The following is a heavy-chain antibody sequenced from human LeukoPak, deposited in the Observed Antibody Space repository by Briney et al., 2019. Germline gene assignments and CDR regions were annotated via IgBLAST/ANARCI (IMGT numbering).Heavy chain of an antibody. J-gene: IGHJ5*02. CDR2: IYYNGST. Sequence: SGTLSLTSTEPGGSISGNSWCCICQTPGEGLWCVGYIYYNGSTNHIPSSKGGVPIQVDPSKNQFSLKLSSVTAAGTAVYYCARHVARDYWFDPWGQGTLVTVSS. V-gene: IGHV4-59*08. CDR3: ARHVARDYWFDP. CDR1: GGSISGNS.